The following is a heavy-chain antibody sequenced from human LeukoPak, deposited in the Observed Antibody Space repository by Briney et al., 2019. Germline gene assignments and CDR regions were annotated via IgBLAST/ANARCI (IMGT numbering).Heavy chain of an antibody. D-gene: IGHD6-13*01. CDR1: GFTFSSYW. CDR3: ARDGQGRSAANFY. J-gene: IGHJ4*02. CDR2: INSDGSST. V-gene: IGHV3-74*01. Sequence: GGSLRLSCAASGFTFSSYWMHWVRQAPGKGLVWVSRINSDGSSTSYADSVKGRFTISRDNAKNSLYLQMNSLRAEDTAVYYCARDGQGRSAANFYWGQGTLVTVSS.